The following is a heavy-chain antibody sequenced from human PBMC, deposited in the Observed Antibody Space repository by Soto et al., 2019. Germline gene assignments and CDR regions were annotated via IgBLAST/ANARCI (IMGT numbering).Heavy chain of an antibody. J-gene: IGHJ5*02. CDR3: ARGFGEFNP. V-gene: IGHV2-5*01. D-gene: IGHD3-10*01. CDR2: IYWNDDK. CDR1: GFSLSTSGVG. Sequence: QITLKESGPTLVKPTQTLTPTCTFSGFSLSTSGVGVGWIRQPPGKALEWLALIYWNDDKRYSPSLKSRLTITKDTSKNQVVLTMTNMDPVDTATYYCARGFGEFNPWGQGTLVTVSS.